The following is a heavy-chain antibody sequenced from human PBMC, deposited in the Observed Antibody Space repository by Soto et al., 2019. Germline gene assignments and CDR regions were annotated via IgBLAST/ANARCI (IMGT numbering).Heavy chain of an antibody. CDR3: ARGVRDGYYGMDV. V-gene: IGHV4-4*07. D-gene: IGHD3-16*02. CDR1: GGSFSSYY. CDR2: IYTSGHT. J-gene: IGHJ6*02. Sequence: QAQLQESGPGLVKPSETLSLTCSVSGGSFSSYYWTWIRRPAGKGLEWIGRIYTSGHTNYNPSLKSRVTMSADTSKNQFSLRLRSVTAADTAVYYCARGVRDGYYGMDVWGPGATVTVSS.